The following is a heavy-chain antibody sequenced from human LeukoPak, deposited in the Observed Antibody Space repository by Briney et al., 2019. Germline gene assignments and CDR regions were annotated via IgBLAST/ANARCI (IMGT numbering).Heavy chain of an antibody. CDR2: IYYSGST. J-gene: IGHJ4*02. CDR3: ARLSISNRPYYFDY. V-gene: IGHV4-39*01. CDR1: GGSISSSSYY. Sequence: SETLSLTCTVSGGSISSSSYYWGWIRQPPGQGLEWIGSIYYSGSTYYNPSLKSRVTISVDTSKNQFSLKLSSVTAADTAVYYCARLSISNRPYYFDYWGQGTLVTVSS. D-gene: IGHD2/OR15-2a*01.